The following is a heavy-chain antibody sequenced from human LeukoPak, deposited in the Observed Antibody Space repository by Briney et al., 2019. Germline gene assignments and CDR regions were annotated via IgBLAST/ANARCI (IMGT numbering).Heavy chain of an antibody. CDR1: GFTVSSNY. Sequence: GGSLRLSCATSGFTVSSNYMSWVRQAPGKGLEWVSVIYSGGSTYYADSVKGRFTISRDNSKNTLYLQMNSLRAEDTAVYYCASPYYYGSGSYNLGALDIWGQGTMATVSS. CDR2: IYSGGST. J-gene: IGHJ3*02. CDR3: ASPYYYGSGSYNLGALDI. V-gene: IGHV3-66*01. D-gene: IGHD3-10*01.